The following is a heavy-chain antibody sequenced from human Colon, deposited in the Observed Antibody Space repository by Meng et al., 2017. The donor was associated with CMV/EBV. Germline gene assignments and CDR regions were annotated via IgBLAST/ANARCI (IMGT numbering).Heavy chain of an antibody. D-gene: IGHD2-8*01. V-gene: IGHV3-48*04. CDR2: ISSNSRMI. CDR3: ARDWTRGYCTNGVCYTIYYYGMDV. CDR1: GFGFSGYW. Sequence: GGSLRLSCAASGFGFSGYWMHWARQAPGKGLEWISYISSNSRMIYYADSVKGRFTISRDNAKKSLYLEMNSLRAEDTAVYYCARDWTRGYCTNGVCYTIYYYGMDVWGQGTTVTVSS. J-gene: IGHJ6*02.